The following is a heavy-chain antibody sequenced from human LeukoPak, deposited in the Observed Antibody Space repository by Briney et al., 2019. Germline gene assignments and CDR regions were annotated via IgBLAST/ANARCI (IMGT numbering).Heavy chain of an antibody. CDR2: IYYSGST. Sequence: SETLSLTCTVSGGSISSGGYYWSWIRQHPGKGLEWIGYIYYSGSTYYNPSLKSRVTISVDTSKNQFSLKLSSVTAADTAVYYCAGDHIAVAGIGAFDIWGQGTMVTVSS. CDR3: AGDHIAVAGIGAFDI. D-gene: IGHD6-19*01. CDR1: GGSISSGGYY. J-gene: IGHJ3*02. V-gene: IGHV4-31*03.